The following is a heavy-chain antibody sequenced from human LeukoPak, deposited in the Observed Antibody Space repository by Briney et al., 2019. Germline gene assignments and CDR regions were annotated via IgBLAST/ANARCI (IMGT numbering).Heavy chain of an antibody. CDR1: GFTVGTTS. V-gene: IGHV3-53*01. CDR2: IYRGGST. D-gene: IGHD2/OR15-2a*01. Sequence: PGGSLRLSCTGSGFTVGTTSMSWARQSPGKGLEWVSVIYRGGSTYYADSVNSRFTISRDNSRNSLSLQMNSLRAEDTAFYYCASARESCHSAECYEYFQHWGPGTLVNVSS. J-gene: IGHJ1*01. CDR3: ASARESCHSAECYEYFQH.